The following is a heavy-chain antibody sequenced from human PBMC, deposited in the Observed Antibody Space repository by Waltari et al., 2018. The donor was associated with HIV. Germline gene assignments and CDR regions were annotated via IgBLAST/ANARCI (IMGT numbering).Heavy chain of an antibody. CDR3: ARALAAALELGGMDV. V-gene: IGHV3-7*01. Sequence: EVQLVESGGGLVQPGGSLGLSCAASGFTFSSYWMSWVRQAPGKGLEWVANIKQDGSEKYYVGSVKGRFTISRDNAKNSLYLQMNSLRAEDTAVYYCARALAAALELGGMDVWGQGTTVTVSS. CDR2: IKQDGSEK. CDR1: GFTFSSYW. J-gene: IGHJ6*02. D-gene: IGHD6-13*01.